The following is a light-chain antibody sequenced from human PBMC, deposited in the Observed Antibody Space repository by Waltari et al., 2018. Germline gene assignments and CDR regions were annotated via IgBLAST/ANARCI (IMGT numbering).Light chain of an antibody. CDR1: SSDVGGYNY. V-gene: IGLV2-14*03. Sequence: QSALTQPASVSGSPGQSITIPCTGTSSDVGGYNYFSWYQHHPGKAPKIMIYDVNDRPSGVSNRFSGSKSGNTASLTISGLQTEDEADYYCSSYRRSDIVVFGGGTKLTVL. CDR3: SSYRRSDIVV. J-gene: IGLJ2*01. CDR2: DVN.